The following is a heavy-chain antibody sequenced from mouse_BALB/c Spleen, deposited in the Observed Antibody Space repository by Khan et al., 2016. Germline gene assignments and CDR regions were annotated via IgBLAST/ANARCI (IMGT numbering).Heavy chain of an antibody. D-gene: IGHD1-1*01. V-gene: IGHV3-2*02. J-gene: IGHJ3*01. CDR3: ARDYSVSSFFDY. Sequence: EVQLQESGPGLVKPSQSLSLTCTVTGYSITSDYAWNWIRQFPGDKLEWMAYINYSGGTSYNPSLKSRISITRETSKNQFFMQLNSVTADATATYYCARDYSVSSFFDYWVQGTLVTVS. CDR2: INYSGGT. CDR1: GYSITSDYA.